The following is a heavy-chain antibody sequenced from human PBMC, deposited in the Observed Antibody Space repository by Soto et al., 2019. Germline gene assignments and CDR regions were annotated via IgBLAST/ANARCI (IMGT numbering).Heavy chain of an antibody. D-gene: IGHD2-2*01. CDR1: GGSISSGGYY. V-gene: IGHV4-31*03. CDR2: IYYSGST. Sequence: PSETLSLTCTVSGGSISSGGYYWSWIRQHPGKGLEWIGYIYYSGSTYYNPSLKSRVTISVDTSKNQFSLKLSSVTAADTAVYYCATNSLSDIVVVPAAMAPFTWFDPWGQGTLATVSS. CDR3: ATNSLSDIVVVPAAMAPFTWFDP. J-gene: IGHJ5*02.